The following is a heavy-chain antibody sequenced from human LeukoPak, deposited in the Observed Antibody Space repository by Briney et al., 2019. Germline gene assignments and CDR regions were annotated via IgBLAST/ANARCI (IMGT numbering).Heavy chain of an antibody. Sequence: SETLSLTCAVYGGSFSGYYWSWIRQPPGKGLEWIGEINHSGSTNYNPSLKSRVTISVDTSKKQFSMMLSSVTAADTAVYYCARGSFSGFNDHFDYWGQGTLVTVSS. CDR1: GGSFSGYY. J-gene: IGHJ4*02. D-gene: IGHD3-22*01. CDR3: ARGSFSGFNDHFDY. CDR2: INHSGST. V-gene: IGHV4-34*01.